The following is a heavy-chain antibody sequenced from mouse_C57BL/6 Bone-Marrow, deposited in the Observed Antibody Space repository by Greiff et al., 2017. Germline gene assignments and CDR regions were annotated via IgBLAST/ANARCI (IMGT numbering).Heavy chain of an antibody. V-gene: IGHV1-64*01. CDR1: GYTFTSYW. CDR3: ARSAHYYCSSDGYFAV. CDR2: IHPNSGST. D-gene: IGHD1-1*01. J-gene: IGHJ1*03. Sequence: QVQLQQPGAELVKPGASVKLSCKASGYTFTSYWMHWVKQRPGQGLEWIGMIHPNSGSTNYNEKFKSKATLTVDKSSSTAYMQLSSLTSVDSAVYYCARSAHYYCSSDGYFAVWGTGTTVTVSS.